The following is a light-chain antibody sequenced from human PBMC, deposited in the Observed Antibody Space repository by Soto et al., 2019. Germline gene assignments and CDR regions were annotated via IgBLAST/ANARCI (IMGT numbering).Light chain of an antibody. V-gene: IGKV1-39*01. CDR3: QQSYSTPQT. Sequence: DIQMTQSPSSLSASVGDRITITCRASQSISSYLNWYQQKPGKAPKLLIYAASSLQSGVPPRFSGSGSETDFTLTISSLQPEDFATYFCQQSYSTPQTFGQGTKVEIK. CDR1: QSISSY. CDR2: AAS. J-gene: IGKJ1*01.